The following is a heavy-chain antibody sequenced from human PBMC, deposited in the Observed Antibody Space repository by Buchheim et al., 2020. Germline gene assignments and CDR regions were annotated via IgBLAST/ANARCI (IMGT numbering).Heavy chain of an antibody. J-gene: IGHJ4*02. V-gene: IGHV4-61*01. D-gene: IGHD3-22*01. CDR1: GGSVSSGSYY. CDR3: ARGDYDSSGYTYYFDY. Sequence: QVQLQESGPGLVKPSETLSLTCTVSGGSVSSGSYYWSWIRQPPGKGLEWIGYIYYSGSTNYNPSLKSRVTISVDTSKNQFSLKRSSVTAADTAVYYCARGDYDSSGYTYYFDYWGQGTL. CDR2: IYYSGST.